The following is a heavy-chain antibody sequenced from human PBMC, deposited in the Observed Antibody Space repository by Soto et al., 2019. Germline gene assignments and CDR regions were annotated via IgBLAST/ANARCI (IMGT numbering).Heavy chain of an antibody. V-gene: IGHV3-30-3*01. Sequence: RRLSCAASGFSFSRYAMKWVRQAPGKGLEWVAVITSDGSIKYYADSVNGRYTISRDNSNNTLFLQLNSLRAEDTAVYYCARDRLFESHIYTYHYDMDVWRQGTTVTVSS. CDR3: ARDRLFESHIYTYHYDMDV. CDR1: GFSFSRYA. CDR2: ITSDGSIK. D-gene: IGHD2-2*02. J-gene: IGHJ6*02.